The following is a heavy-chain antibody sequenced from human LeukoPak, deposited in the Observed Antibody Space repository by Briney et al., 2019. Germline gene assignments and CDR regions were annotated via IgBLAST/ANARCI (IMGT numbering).Heavy chain of an antibody. Sequence: GESLKISCKDSGYSFTSYWIGWVRQMPGKGLEWMGIIYPGDSDTRYSPSFQGQVTISADKSISTAYLQWSSLKASDTAMYYCASRPLLSSAAAESPGAFDIWGQGTMVTVSS. D-gene: IGHD6-13*01. CDR3: ASRPLLSSAAAESPGAFDI. J-gene: IGHJ3*02. V-gene: IGHV5-51*01. CDR2: IYPGDSDT. CDR1: GYSFTSYW.